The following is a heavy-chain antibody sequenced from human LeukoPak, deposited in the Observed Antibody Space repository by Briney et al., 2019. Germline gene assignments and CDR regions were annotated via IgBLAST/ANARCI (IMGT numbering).Heavy chain of an antibody. CDR2: IYTSGST. V-gene: IGHV4-4*07. J-gene: IGHJ4*02. Sequence: SETLSLTCTVSGGSISSDYWSWIRQPAGKGLEWIGRIYTSGSTNYNPSLKSRVTMSVDTSKNQFSLKLSSVTAADTAVYYCARDQGYDSSGYYVGYYFDYWGQGTRVTVSS. D-gene: IGHD3-22*01. CDR3: ARDQGYDSSGYYVGYYFDY. CDR1: GGSISSDY.